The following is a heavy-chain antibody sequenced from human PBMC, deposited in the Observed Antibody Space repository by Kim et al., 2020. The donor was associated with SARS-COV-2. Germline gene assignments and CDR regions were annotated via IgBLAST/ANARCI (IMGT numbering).Heavy chain of an antibody. CDR1: GFTFSSDA. Sequence: GGSLRLSCAASGFTFSSDAMSWVRQTPGKGLEWVSSINGGGGTTYYADSVKGRFTISRDNSKNTLYLQMNSLRAEDTAVYYCAKQAVAFGSGWLWVFEYWGQGSLVTVSS. CDR3: AKQAVAFGSGWLWVFEY. D-gene: IGHD6-25*01. V-gene: IGHV3-23*01. CDR2: INGGGGTT. J-gene: IGHJ4*02.